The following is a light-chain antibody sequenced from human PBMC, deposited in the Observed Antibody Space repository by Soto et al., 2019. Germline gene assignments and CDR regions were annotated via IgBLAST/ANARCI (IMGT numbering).Light chain of an antibody. Sequence: QSVLTQPASVSGSPGQSITISCTGTSSDVGSYNLVSWYQQHPGKAPKLMIYEGSKRPSGVSNRFSGSKSGNTASLTISGLQSEDEADYYCCSSAGSSTPPYVFGTGTKLTVL. V-gene: IGLV2-23*01. J-gene: IGLJ1*01. CDR3: CSSAGSSTPPYV. CDR2: EGS. CDR1: SSDVGSYNL.